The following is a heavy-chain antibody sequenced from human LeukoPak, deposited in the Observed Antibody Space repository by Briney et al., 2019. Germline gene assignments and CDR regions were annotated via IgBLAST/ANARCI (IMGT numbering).Heavy chain of an antibody. CDR2: ISSSGSTI. J-gene: IGHJ4*02. CDR1: GFTFSDYY. Sequence: PGGSLRLSCAASGFTFSDYYMSWIRQAPGKGLEWVSYISSSGSTIYYADSVKGRFTISRDNAKNSLYLQMNSLRAEDTALYYCARAQTTVTSRYIDYWGQGTLVTVSS. D-gene: IGHD4-17*01. V-gene: IGHV3-11*04. CDR3: ARAQTTVTSRYIDY.